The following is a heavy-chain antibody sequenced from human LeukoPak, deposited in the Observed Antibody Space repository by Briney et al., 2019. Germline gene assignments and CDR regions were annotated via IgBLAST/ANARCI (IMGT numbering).Heavy chain of an antibody. Sequence: SETLSLTCTVSGGSISSSSYYWGWIRQPPGKGLEWIGSIYYSGSTYYNPSLKSRVTISVDTSKNQFSLKLSSVTAADTAVYYCARGASIFGVVHYYYMDVWGKGTTVTVSS. CDR3: ARGASIFGVVHYYYMDV. D-gene: IGHD3-3*01. CDR2: IYYSGST. V-gene: IGHV4-39*07. CDR1: GGSISSSSYY. J-gene: IGHJ6*03.